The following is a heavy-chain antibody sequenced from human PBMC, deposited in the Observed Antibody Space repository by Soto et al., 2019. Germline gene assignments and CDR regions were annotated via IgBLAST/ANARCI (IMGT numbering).Heavy chain of an antibody. CDR1: GFSVGDYG. CDR3: ARAETRNYYYYYGMDV. J-gene: IGHJ6*01. V-gene: IGHV3-49*04. D-gene: IGHD4-4*01. Sequence: PGGSLRLSCSGSGFSVGDYGVSWVRQAPGKGLEWIDFIRKKGFGGTAEYAASVKGRFIISRDDSQSVAYLQIYSLTTEDTAVYYCARAETRNYYYYYGMDVWGQGTTVTVSS. CDR2: IRKKGFGGTA.